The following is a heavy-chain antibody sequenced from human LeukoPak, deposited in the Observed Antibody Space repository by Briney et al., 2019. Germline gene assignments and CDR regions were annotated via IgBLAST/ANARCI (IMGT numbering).Heavy chain of an antibody. D-gene: IGHD2-2*01. Sequence: PGGSLRFSCAASGFTFSNAWMSWVRQAPGKGLEWVAFIRYDESNTYYADSVKGRFTISRDNSKNTLYLQMNSLRPEDTAVYYCAKGGTYVVPAPIRDWGQGTLVTVSS. CDR1: GFTFSNAW. CDR2: IRYDESNT. CDR3: AKGGTYVVPAPIRD. J-gene: IGHJ4*02. V-gene: IGHV3-30*02.